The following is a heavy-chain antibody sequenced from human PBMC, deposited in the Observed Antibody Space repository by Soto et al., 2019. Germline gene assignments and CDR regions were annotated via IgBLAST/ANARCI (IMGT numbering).Heavy chain of an antibody. D-gene: IGHD5-18*01. CDR3: ARDGYDEGAGVFFY. J-gene: IGHJ4*02. Sequence: QVQLVESGGGVVQPGRSLRLSCAASGFTFSSYAMHWVRQAPGKGLEWVAVISYDGSNKYYADSVKGRFTISRDNSKNTLYLQMNSLRAEDTAVYYCARDGYDEGAGVFFYWGQGTLVTVSS. CDR1: GFTFSSYA. CDR2: ISYDGSNK. V-gene: IGHV3-30-3*01.